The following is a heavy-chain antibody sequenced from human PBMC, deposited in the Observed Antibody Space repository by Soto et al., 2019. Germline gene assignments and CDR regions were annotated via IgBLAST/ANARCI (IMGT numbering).Heavy chain of an antibody. D-gene: IGHD3-22*01. CDR3: ARKDYSSGYYSLDWFDP. V-gene: IGHV1-18*01. Sequence: ASVKVSCKASGYTFTSYGISWVRQAPGQGLEWMGWISAYNGNTNYAQKLQGRVTMTTDTSTSTAYMELRSLRSDDTAVYYCARKDYSSGYYSLDWFDPWGQGTLVNVAS. CDR2: ISAYNGNT. CDR1: GYTFTSYG. J-gene: IGHJ5*02.